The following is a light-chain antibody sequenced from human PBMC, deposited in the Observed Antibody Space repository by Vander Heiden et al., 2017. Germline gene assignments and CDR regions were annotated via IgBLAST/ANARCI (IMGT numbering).Light chain of an antibody. CDR2: DAS. Sequence: DIQMTQSPSSLSASVGDRVTITCQASQDISNYLNWYQQKPGKAPKLLIYDASNLETGVPSRVSGSGSGTDFTFTISSLQPEDIATYYCQQYDNLPWTFGQGTKLEIK. CDR3: QQYDNLPWT. CDR1: QDISNY. J-gene: IGKJ2*02. V-gene: IGKV1-33*01.